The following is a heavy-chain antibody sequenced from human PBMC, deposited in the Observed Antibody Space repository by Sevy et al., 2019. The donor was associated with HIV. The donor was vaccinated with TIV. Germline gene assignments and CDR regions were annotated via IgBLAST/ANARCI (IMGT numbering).Heavy chain of an antibody. CDR3: AKDLVSMASRQGYFDY. D-gene: IGHD6-6*01. V-gene: IGHV3-23*01. Sequence: GGSLRLSCAASGFNLSNYAMNWVRQAPGKGLESVSTISGTGLSTYYADSVKGRFTISRDNSKNTLYLQMNTLRAEDTAFYFCAKDLVSMASRQGYFDYWGQGALVTVSS. CDR2: ISGTGLST. J-gene: IGHJ4*02. CDR1: GFNLSNYA.